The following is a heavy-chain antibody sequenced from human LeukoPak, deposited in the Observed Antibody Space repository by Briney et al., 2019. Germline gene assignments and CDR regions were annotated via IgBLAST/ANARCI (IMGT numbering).Heavy chain of an antibody. Sequence: SETLSLTCAVYGGSFSGYYWSWIRQPPGKGLEWIGEINHSGSTNYNPSLKSRVTISVDTSKNQFSLKLSSVTAADTAVYYCARGHRRRYCSSTSCLRGFLDYWGQGTLVTVSS. V-gene: IGHV4-34*01. CDR2: INHSGST. J-gene: IGHJ4*02. D-gene: IGHD2-2*01. CDR3: ARGHRRRYCSSTSCLRGFLDY. CDR1: GGSFSGYY.